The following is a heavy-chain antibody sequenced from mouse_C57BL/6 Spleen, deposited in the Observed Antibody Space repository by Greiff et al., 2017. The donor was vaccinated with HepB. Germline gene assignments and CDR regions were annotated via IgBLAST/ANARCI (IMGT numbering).Heavy chain of an antibody. CDR2: ISYDGSN. CDR1: GYSITSGYY. V-gene: IGHV3-6*01. Sequence: EVQVVESGPGLVKPSQSLSLTCSVTGYSITSGYYWNWIRQFPGNKLEWMGYISYDGSNNYNPTLKNLTSITRDTSKNQFFLKLNSVTTEDTATYYCASYYYGSSYWYFDVWGPGTTVTVSS. D-gene: IGHD1-1*01. J-gene: IGHJ1*01. CDR3: ASYYYGSSYWYFDV.